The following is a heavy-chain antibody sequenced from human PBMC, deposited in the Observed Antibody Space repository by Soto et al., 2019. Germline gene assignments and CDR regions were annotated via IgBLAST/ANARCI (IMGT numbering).Heavy chain of an antibody. CDR3: ARVVYAAKTGGWVAFDI. CDR1: GGSISSGGYY. J-gene: IGHJ3*02. CDR2: IYYSGST. Sequence: QVQLQESGPGLVKPSQTLSLTCTVSGGSISSGGYYWSWIRQHPGKGLEWIGYIYYSGSTYYNPSLKSRVTISVGTSKNQCSLKLSSVTAADTAVYYCARVVYAAKTGGWVAFDIWGQGTMLTVSS. V-gene: IGHV4-31*03. D-gene: IGHD2-8*01.